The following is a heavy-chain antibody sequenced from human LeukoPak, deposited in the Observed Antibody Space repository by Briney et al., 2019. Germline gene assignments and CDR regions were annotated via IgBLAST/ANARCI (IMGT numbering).Heavy chain of an antibody. CDR2: ISSSGDFT. V-gene: IGHV3-23*01. Sequence: GGTLRLSCAASGFIFSSYGMSWVRQAPGKGLEWVSGISSSGDFTYYADPVKGRFTISRDNSKNTLYLQMNGLRAEDTAIYYCAKGRVRQLDPFDFWGQGTLVTVSS. D-gene: IGHD6-6*01. CDR1: GFIFSSYG. CDR3: AKGRVRQLDPFDF. J-gene: IGHJ4*02.